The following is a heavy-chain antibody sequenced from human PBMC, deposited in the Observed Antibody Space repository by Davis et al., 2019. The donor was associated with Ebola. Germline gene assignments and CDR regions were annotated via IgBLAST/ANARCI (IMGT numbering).Heavy chain of an antibody. CDR3: ARDAVPAAQDY. J-gene: IGHJ4*02. D-gene: IGHD2-2*01. V-gene: IGHV3-7*03. CDR1: GFAFSIHW. CDR2: IRQDGGET. Sequence: GESLKISCAAASGFAFSIHWMTWVRQAPGKGLEWVANIRQDGGETYYADSVKGRFAISRDNAKNSLCLQMNSLRAEDTAIYYCARDAVPAAQDYWGQGTLVTVSS.